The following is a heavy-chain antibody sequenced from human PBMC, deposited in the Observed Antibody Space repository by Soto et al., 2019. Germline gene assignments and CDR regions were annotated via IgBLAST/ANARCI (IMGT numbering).Heavy chain of an antibody. D-gene: IGHD3-10*01. CDR3: ARGPPLLLWFGELPFDY. CDR2: INHSGST. Sequence: QVQLQQWGAGLLKPSETLSLTCAVYGGSFSGYYWSWIRQPPGKGLEWIGEINHSGSTNYNPSLKSRVTISVDTSKNQFSLQLSSVTAADTAVYYCARGPPLLLWFGELPFDYWGQGTLVTVSS. J-gene: IGHJ4*02. V-gene: IGHV4-34*01. CDR1: GGSFSGYY.